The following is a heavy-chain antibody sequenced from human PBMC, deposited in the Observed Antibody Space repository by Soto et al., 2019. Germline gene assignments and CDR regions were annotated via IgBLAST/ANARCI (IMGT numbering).Heavy chain of an antibody. CDR3: ARDLRAPGYIVVVRYYGMDV. D-gene: IGHD2-2*01. J-gene: IGHJ6*02. Sequence: EVQLVESGGGLVKPGGSLRLSCAASGFTFSSYSMNWVRQAPGKGLEWVSSISSSSSYIYYADSVKGRFTISRDNAKNSLYLQMNSLRAEDTAVYYCARDLRAPGYIVVVRYYGMDVWDQGTTVTVSS. CDR2: ISSSSSYI. V-gene: IGHV3-21*01. CDR1: GFTFSSYS.